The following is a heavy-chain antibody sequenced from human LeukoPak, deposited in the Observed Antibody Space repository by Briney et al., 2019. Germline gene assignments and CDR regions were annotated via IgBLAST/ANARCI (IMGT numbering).Heavy chain of an antibody. J-gene: IGHJ6*02. D-gene: IGHD3-10*01. CDR3: ARVRDDDYYYGMDV. CDR2: INPNSGGT. Sequence: ASVKVSCKASGHTFTCYYMHWVRQAPGQGLEWMGWINPNSGGTNYAQKFQGRVTMTRAASISTAYMELSRLRSDDTAVYYCARVRDDDYYYGMDVWGQGTTVTVSS. CDR1: GHTFTCYY. V-gene: IGHV1-2*02.